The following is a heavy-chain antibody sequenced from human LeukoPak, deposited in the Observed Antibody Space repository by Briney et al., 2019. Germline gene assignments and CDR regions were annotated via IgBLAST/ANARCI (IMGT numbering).Heavy chain of an antibody. V-gene: IGHV4-34*01. J-gene: IGHJ4*02. D-gene: IGHD2/OR15-2a*01. Sequence: SETLSLTCAVYGGSFSGYYWSWIRQPPGKGLEWSGEINHSGSTNYNPSLKSGVTISVDTCKNKFSLRRSSVTAADTAVYYCARVSTVKAFDYWGQGTLVTVSS. CDR3: ARVSTVKAFDY. CDR2: INHSGST. CDR1: GGSFSGYY.